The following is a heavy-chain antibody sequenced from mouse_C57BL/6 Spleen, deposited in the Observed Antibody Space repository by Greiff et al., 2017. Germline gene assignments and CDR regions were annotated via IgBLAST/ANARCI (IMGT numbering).Heavy chain of an antibody. CDR1: GYTFTSYW. J-gene: IGHJ2*01. D-gene: IGHD4-1*01. CDR3: ARGTGLFDY. V-gene: IGHV1-69*01. CDR2: IDPSDSYT. Sequence: QVQLQQSGAELVMPGASVKLSCKASGYTFTSYWMHWVKQRPGQGLEWIGEIDPSDSYTNYNQKFKGKSTLTVDKSSSTAYVQLSSLTSEDSAVYYCARGTGLFDYWGQGTTLTVSS.